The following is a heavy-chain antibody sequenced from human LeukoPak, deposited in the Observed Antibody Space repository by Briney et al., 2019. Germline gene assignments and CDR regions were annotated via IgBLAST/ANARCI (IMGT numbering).Heavy chain of an antibody. V-gene: IGHV3-23*01. J-gene: IGHJ4*02. CDR1: GFTFRSHA. D-gene: IGHD2-21*01. CDR2: IYESGGTT. Sequence: GGSLRLSCVGSGFTFRSHAMSWVRQAPEKGLEFVSGIYESGGTTYYADSVKGRFSISRDNSKNTLYLQMDSLRGEDTAVYYCAKDFRIGYSAHFDYWGQGALVTVSS. CDR3: AKDFRIGYSAHFDY.